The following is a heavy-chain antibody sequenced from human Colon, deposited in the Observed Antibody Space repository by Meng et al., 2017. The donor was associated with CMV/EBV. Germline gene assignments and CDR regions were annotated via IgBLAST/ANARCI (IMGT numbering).Heavy chain of an antibody. D-gene: IGHD3-10*01. CDR2: VYISGNT. Sequence: QGQVRDAGPGLGKPSETLALTCTVSGASITSYYWSWIRQPAGKGLEWIGRVYISGNTNEKASLKSRVTMSIDKSKNQLSLNIRSVTAADTAVYYCARDSNRSGLAYWGQGTLVTVSS. J-gene: IGHJ4*02. CDR1: GASITSYY. CDR3: ARDSNRSGLAY. V-gene: IGHV4-4*07.